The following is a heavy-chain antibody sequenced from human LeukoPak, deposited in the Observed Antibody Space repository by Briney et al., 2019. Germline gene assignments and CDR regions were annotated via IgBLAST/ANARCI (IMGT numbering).Heavy chain of an antibody. J-gene: IGHJ4*02. CDR2: INPNSGGT. CDR3: ARDERRTGGSRRKTKFDY. D-gene: IGHD2-15*01. Sequence: ASVKVSCKAPGYTFTGYYMHWVRQAPGQGLEWMGWINPNSGGTNYAQKFQGRVTMTRDTSISTAYMELSRLRSDDTAVYYCARDERRTGGSRRKTKFDYWGQGTLVTVSS. CDR1: GYTFTGYY. V-gene: IGHV1-2*02.